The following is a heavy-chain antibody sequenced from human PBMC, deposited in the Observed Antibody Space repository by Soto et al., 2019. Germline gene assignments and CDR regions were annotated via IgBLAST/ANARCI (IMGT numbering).Heavy chain of an antibody. CDR1: GFTFSSYA. V-gene: IGHV3-30*04. Sequence: QVQLVESGGGVVQTGRSLRLSCAASGFTFSSYAMHWVRQAPGKGLEWVAVISYDGRNTYYADSVKGRFTISRDNSQNTLYRQMNSLRTEDTAMYYCGRAYSNSWHWFDPWGQGTLVTVSS. CDR3: GRAYSNSWHWFDP. J-gene: IGHJ5*02. CDR2: ISYDGRNT. D-gene: IGHD1-26*01.